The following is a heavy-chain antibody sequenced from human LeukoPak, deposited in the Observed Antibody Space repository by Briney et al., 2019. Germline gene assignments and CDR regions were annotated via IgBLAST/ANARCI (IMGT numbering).Heavy chain of an antibody. CDR2: IIPIFGTA. Sequence: GASVKVSCKASGGTFSSYAISWVRQAPGQGLEWMGGIIPIFGTANYAQKFQGRVTITTDESTSTAYMELSSLRSEDTAVYYCASYRMTTFDGAYYYYMDVWGKGTTATVSS. CDR1: GGTFSSYA. V-gene: IGHV1-69*05. D-gene: IGHD3-16*01. J-gene: IGHJ6*03. CDR3: ASYRMTTFDGAYYYYMDV.